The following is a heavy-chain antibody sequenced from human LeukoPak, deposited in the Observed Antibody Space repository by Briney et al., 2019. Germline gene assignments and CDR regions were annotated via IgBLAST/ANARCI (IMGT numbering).Heavy chain of an antibody. CDR1: GGTFSSYV. CDR2: ISAYNGNT. V-gene: IGHV1-18*01. CDR3: ARPHRAGWFDP. D-gene: IGHD6-13*01. Sequence: ASVKVSCKASGGTFSSYVINWVQQAPGQGLEWMGWISAYNGNTKYPQKLQGRVTMTTDTSTSTAYMELRSLRSDDTAVYYCARPHRAGWFDPWGQGTLVTVSS. J-gene: IGHJ5*02.